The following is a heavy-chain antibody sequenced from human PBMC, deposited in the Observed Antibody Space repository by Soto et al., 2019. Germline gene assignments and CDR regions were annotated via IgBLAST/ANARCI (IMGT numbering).Heavy chain of an antibody. CDR1: GGSISSYY. CDR2: SYYSGST. J-gene: IGHJ5*02. CDR3: ARHVIQLSTYNWFDP. D-gene: IGHD5-18*01. Sequence: QVQLQESGPGLVKPSETLSLTCTVSGGSISSYYWSWIRQPPGKGLEWIGYSYYSGSTNYNPSLKSRVTISVDTSKNQFSLKLSSVTAADTAVYYCARHVIQLSTYNWFDPWGQGTLVTVSS. V-gene: IGHV4-59*08.